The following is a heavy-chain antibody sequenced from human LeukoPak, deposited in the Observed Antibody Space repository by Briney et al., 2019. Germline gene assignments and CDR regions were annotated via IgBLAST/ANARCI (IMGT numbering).Heavy chain of an antibody. Sequence: GGSLRLSCAASGFTFKNYAMSWVRQAPGKGLEWISVISGSGGETYYAGSVKGRFTISRDNSKNTVYVELNSLGGDDTAVYYCAKGPNESSNYLFDYWGQGTLVTVSS. V-gene: IGHV3-23*01. J-gene: IGHJ4*02. CDR3: AKGPNESSNYLFDY. CDR2: ISGSGGET. D-gene: IGHD4-11*01. CDR1: GFTFKNYA.